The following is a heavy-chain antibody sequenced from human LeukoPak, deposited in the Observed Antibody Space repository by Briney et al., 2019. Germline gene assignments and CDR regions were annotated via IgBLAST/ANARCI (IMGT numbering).Heavy chain of an antibody. D-gene: IGHD3-9*01. Sequence: GGSLRLSCAASGFTFSSYAMSWARQAPGKGLEWVSAISVGSDVIYYADSVKGRFAISRDNSKHTVYLQMDSLRAEDTAVYYCAKSHVSTATGTGRYFDYWGQGTLVTVSP. CDR3: AKSHVSTATGTGRYFDY. CDR2: ISVGSDVI. J-gene: IGHJ4*02. CDR1: GFTFSSYA. V-gene: IGHV3-23*01.